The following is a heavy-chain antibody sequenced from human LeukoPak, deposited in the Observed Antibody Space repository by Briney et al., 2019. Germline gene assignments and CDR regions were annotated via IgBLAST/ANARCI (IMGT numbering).Heavy chain of an antibody. Sequence: ASVKVSCKASGYTFTSYGISWVRQAPGQGLEWMGWISAYNGNTNYAQKLQGRVTMTTDTSTSTAYMELRSLRSDDTAVYYCARVIDLYCSSTSCPYYFDYWGQGTLVTVSS. CDR2: ISAYNGNT. D-gene: IGHD2-2*01. CDR1: GYTFTSYG. J-gene: IGHJ4*02. CDR3: ARVIDLYCSSTSCPYYFDY. V-gene: IGHV1-18*01.